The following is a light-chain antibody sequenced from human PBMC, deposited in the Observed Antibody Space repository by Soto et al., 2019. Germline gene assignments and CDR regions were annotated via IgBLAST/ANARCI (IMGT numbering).Light chain of an antibody. CDR3: QRSYTAPFT. Sequence: DIQMTQSPSSLSASVGDRVTITCRASQSIGIYLNWYQQEPGKAPKLLIYAASTLQSGVPLRFSGSGSGTEFTLSLGSLHPGDFATYCCQRSYTAPFTYGPGTKVDI. CDR2: AAS. V-gene: IGKV1-39*01. CDR1: QSIGIY. J-gene: IGKJ3*01.